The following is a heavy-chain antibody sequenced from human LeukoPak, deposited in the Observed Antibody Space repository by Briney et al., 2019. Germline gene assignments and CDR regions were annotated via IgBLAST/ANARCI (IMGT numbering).Heavy chain of an antibody. CDR1: GGSISSYY. J-gene: IGHJ4*02. V-gene: IGHV4-59*08. Sequence: SETLSLTCTVSGGSISSYYWSWIRQPPGKGLEWIGYIYYSGSTNYNPSLKSRVTISVDTSKNQFSLKLSSVTAADTAVYYCARHESHGSWPTDYWGQGTLVTVSS. CDR2: IYYSGST. CDR3: ARHESHGSWPTDY. D-gene: IGHD6-13*01.